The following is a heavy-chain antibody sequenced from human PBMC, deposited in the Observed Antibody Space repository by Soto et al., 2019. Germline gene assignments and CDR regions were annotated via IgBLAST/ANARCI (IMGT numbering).Heavy chain of an antibody. CDR1: EFTFNNYA. V-gene: IGHV3-23*01. CDR3: VKDWTGDTCPCMDV. CDR2: ISGSDDST. D-gene: IGHD2-8*02. Sequence: EVQLLESGGGLVQPGGSLRLSWEPSEFTFNNYAIPWVPQAPGKGLEWVSTISGSDDSTYYADPVKGRLTISKNNSKNALYLQMSSLRAEDTALYYCVKDWTGDTCPCMDVWGQGTTVTVSS. J-gene: IGHJ6*01.